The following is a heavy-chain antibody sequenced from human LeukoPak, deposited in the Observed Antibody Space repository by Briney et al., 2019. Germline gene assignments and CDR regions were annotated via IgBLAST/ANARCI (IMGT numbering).Heavy chain of an antibody. V-gene: IGHV3-30-3*01. CDR2: ISYDGSNK. J-gene: IGHJ4*02. CDR3: AREVPYYDSSGYYDY. CDR1: GFTFTNYA. Sequence: GRSLRLSCAASGFTFTNYAMHWVRQAPGKGLEWVAVISYDGSNKYYADSVKGRFTISRDNSKNTPYLQMNSLRAEDTAVYSCAREVPYYDSSGYYDYWGQGTLVTVSS. D-gene: IGHD3-22*01.